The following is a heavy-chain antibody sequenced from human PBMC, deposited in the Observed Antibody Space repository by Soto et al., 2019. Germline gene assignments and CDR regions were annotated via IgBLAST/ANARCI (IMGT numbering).Heavy chain of an antibody. V-gene: IGHV4-39*01. J-gene: IGHJ6*02. CDR3: SNRITMVRGVRDV. D-gene: IGHD3-10*01. Sequence: QLQLQESGPGLVKPSETLSLTCTVSGGSISSSSYYWGWIRQPPGKGLEWIGSIYYSGSTYYNPSTKSRVXXPXAXXKNQCSLKLSSVTAADTAVYYCSNRITMVRGVRDVWGQGTTVTVSS. CDR1: GGSISSSSYY. CDR2: IYYSGST.